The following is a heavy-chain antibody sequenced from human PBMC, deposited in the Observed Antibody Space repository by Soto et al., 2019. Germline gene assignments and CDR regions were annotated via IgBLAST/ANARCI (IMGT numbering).Heavy chain of an antibody. V-gene: IGHV4-4*02. Sequence: PSETLSLTCAVSGGSISSSNWWSWVRQPPGKGLEWIGKIYHSGSTNYNPSLKSRVTISVDKSKNQFSLKLSSVTAEDTAVYYCAKVALYCSGDSCYQPDYWGQGTLVTVSS. CDR3: AKVALYCSGDSCYQPDY. CDR1: GGSISSSNW. CDR2: IYHSGST. J-gene: IGHJ4*02. D-gene: IGHD2-15*01.